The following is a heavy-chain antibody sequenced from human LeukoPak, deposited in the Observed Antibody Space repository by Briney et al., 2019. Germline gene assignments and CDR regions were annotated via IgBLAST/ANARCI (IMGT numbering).Heavy chain of an antibody. CDR2: INPNSGDT. CDR3: ARGDGYNYHFDY. J-gene: IGHJ4*02. CDR1: GYTFTGYY. Sequence: ASVKDSCKASGYTFTGYYMHWVRQAPGQGLEWMGWINPNSGDTNYAQKFQGRVTMTRDTSISTAYMELSRLRSDDTAVYYCARGDGYNYHFDYWGQGTLVTVSS. D-gene: IGHD5-24*01. V-gene: IGHV1-2*02.